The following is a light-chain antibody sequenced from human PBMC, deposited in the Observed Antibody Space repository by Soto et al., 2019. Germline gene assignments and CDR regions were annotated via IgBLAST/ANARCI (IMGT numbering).Light chain of an antibody. CDR1: QSVSSSY. CDR3: PQYGSSPLT. J-gene: IGKJ1*01. Sequence: ENVLTQSPGTLSLSPGERATLSCRASQSVSSSYLAGYQQKTGQAPRLLIYGASSRATGIPDMFSGSGSGTAFTFNISRLEPEDFAVYYCPQYGSSPLTFRQGTKVEIK. CDR2: GAS. V-gene: IGKV3-20*01.